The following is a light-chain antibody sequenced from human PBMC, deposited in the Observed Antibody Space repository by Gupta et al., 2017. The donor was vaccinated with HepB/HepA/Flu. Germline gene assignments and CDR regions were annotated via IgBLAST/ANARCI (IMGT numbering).Light chain of an antibody. CDR1: QSVLFSSNNKNY. J-gene: IGKJ2*01. V-gene: IGKV4-1*01. Sequence: DIVMTQSPDSLAVSLGERATINCKSSQSVLFSSNNKNYLAWYQQKPGQPPKLLIYWSSTRQSGVPDRFSGRGSGTDFTLTISSLQAEDVAVYYCQQYYNTPSTFGRGTKLEIK. CDR3: QQYYNTPST. CDR2: WSS.